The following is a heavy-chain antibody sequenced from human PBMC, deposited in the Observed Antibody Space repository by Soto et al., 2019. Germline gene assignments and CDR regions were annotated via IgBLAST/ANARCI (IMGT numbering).Heavy chain of an antibody. Sequence: EVQLVESGGGLVQPGGSLRLSCAASGFTFSSYWMSWVRQAPGKGLEWVANIKQDGSEKYYVDSVKGRFTISRDNAKNSLYLQMNSLRAEDTAVYYCARAVDTAMASVYYFDYWGQGTLVTVSS. CDR2: IKQDGSEK. V-gene: IGHV3-7*01. CDR3: ARAVDTAMASVYYFDY. CDR1: GFTFSSYW. D-gene: IGHD5-18*01. J-gene: IGHJ4*02.